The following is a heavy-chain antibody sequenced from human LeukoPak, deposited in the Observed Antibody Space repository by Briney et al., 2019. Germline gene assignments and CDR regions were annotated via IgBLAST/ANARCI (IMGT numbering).Heavy chain of an antibody. CDR2: IWYDGGIK. CDR1: GFTFSNYG. V-gene: IGHV3-33*08. CDR3: ARYCSGGGCKLGYYYYGMDV. Sequence: GGSLRLSCAASGFTFSNYGMHWVRRAPGKGLEWVAVIWYDGGIKYYADSVKGRFTISRDNSKNTLYLQMNSLRAEDTAVYYCARYCSGGGCKLGYYYYGMDVWGQGTTVTVSS. D-gene: IGHD2-15*01. J-gene: IGHJ6*02.